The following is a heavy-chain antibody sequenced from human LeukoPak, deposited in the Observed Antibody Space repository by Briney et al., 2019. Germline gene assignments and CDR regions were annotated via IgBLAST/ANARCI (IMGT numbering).Heavy chain of an antibody. CDR1: GGSLSGYY. Sequence: SETLSLTCAIYGGSLSGYYWSWIRQPPGKGLEWIGEINQSGSTRYNPSLKSRLTTLVDTSKNQFSLNLKSVTAADTAVYYCARASSEPVISGYMDVWGRGTTVTVSS. D-gene: IGHD1-14*01. CDR3: ARASSEPVISGYMDV. CDR2: INQSGST. V-gene: IGHV4-34*01. J-gene: IGHJ6*03.